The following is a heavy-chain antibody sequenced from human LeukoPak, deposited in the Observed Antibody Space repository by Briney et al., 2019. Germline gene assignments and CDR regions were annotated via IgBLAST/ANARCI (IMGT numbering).Heavy chain of an antibody. CDR2: ISSSSSYI. D-gene: IGHD2-2*01. V-gene: IGHV3-21*01. CDR3: ARSGGSTVFYYMDV. Sequence: PGGSLRLSCAASGFTFSNYWIHWVRQAPGKGLVWVSSISSSSSYIYYADSVKGRFTISRDNAKNSLYLQMNSLRAEDTAVYYCARSGGSTVFYYMDVWGKGTTVTVSS. CDR1: GFTFSNYW. J-gene: IGHJ6*03.